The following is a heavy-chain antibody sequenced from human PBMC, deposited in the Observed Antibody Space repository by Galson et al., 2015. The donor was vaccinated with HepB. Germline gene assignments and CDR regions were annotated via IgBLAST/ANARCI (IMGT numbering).Heavy chain of an antibody. CDR3: ARGDYYDSSGYYIDAFDI. CDR2: IKQDGSQE. CDR1: GFTFSRYW. D-gene: IGHD3-22*01. V-gene: IGHV3-7*03. J-gene: IGHJ3*02. Sequence: SLRLSCAASGFTFSRYWMSWVRQAPGKGLEWVANIKQDGSQEWYVDSVKGRFTISRDNAKNSLYLQMNSLRVEDTAVYYCARGDYYDSSGYYIDAFDIWGQGTMVTVSS.